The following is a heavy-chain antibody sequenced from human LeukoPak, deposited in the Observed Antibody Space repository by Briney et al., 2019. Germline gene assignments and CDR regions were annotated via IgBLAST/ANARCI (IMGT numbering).Heavy chain of an antibody. CDR3: ASIYCSGGSCYD. J-gene: IGHJ4*02. V-gene: IGHV3-21*01. Sequence: GGSLRLPCAASGFTFSSYSMNWVRQAPGKGLEWVSSISSSSSYIYYADSVKGRFTISRDNAKNSLYLQMNSLRAEDTAVYYCASIYCSGGSCYDWGQGTLLTVSS. D-gene: IGHD2-15*01. CDR2: ISSSSSYI. CDR1: GFTFSSYS.